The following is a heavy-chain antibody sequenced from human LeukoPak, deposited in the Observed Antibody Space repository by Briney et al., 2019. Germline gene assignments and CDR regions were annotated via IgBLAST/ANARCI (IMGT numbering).Heavy chain of an antibody. V-gene: IGHV3-11*01. Sequence: GGALTLSCVVSGFSFSDSYMTWIRQTPGKGLESLAYISGSGHDIYCTDSVKGRFTISRDNAKDSLYLQMNGLRPEDTALYYCSTDPRLLIYWGHGTLVTVSS. J-gene: IGHJ4*01. D-gene: IGHD2-8*01. CDR1: GFSFSDSY. CDR2: ISGSGHDI. CDR3: STDPRLLIY.